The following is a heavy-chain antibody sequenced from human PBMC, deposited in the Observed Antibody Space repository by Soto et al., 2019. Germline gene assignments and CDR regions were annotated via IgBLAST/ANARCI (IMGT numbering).Heavy chain of an antibody. J-gene: IGHJ5*02. CDR1: GYTFTSYG. D-gene: IGHD3-3*01. V-gene: IGHV1-18*01. Sequence: ASVKVSCKASGYTFTSYGISWVRQAPGQGLEWMGWISAYNGNTNYAQKLQGGDTMTTDTSTSTAYMELRSLRSEDTAVDYCAPETDYGCWSGYSGWCDPCGRGTLVTVSS. CDR3: APETDYGCWSGYSGWCDP. CDR2: ISAYNGNT.